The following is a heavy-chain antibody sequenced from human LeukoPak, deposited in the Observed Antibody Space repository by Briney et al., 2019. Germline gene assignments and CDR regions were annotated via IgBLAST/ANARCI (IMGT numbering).Heavy chain of an antibody. D-gene: IGHD4-11*01. CDR1: GFTFDDYG. J-gene: IGHJ4*02. V-gene: IGHV3-20*04. CDR3: AKVWTPVNTLTSFDY. Sequence: GGSLRLSCAASGFTFDDYGMSWVRQAPGKGLEWVSGITWNGGNTVYADSVKGRFTISRDNAKNSLYLQMNSLRAEDTAIYYCAKVWTPVNTLTSFDYWGQGTLVTVSS. CDR2: ITWNGGNT.